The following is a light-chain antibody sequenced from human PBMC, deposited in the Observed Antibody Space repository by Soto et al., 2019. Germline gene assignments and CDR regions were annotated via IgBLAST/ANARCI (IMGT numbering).Light chain of an antibody. Sequence: QSVLTQPASVSGSPGQSITISCTGTSSDVGGYNYVSWYQQHPGKAPKLMIYDVSNRPSGVSNRFSGSKSGNTASLTISGRQAEDEADYYCGSYTSSSTVVFGGGTKLTVL. J-gene: IGLJ2*01. CDR2: DVS. CDR3: GSYTSSSTVV. CDR1: SSDVGGYNY. V-gene: IGLV2-14*03.